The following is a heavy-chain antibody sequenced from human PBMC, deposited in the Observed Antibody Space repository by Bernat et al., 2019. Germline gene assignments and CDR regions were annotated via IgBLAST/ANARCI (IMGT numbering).Heavy chain of an antibody. CDR2: IWYDGSNK. D-gene: IGHD1-20*01. CDR3: ARDDGITGLDY. Sequence: QLQLVESGGGVVQPGRSLRLSCAASGFTFSSYGMHWVRQAPGKGLEWVAVIWYDGSNKYYADSVKGRFTISRDNSKNTLYLQMNSLRAEDTAFYYCARDDGITGLDYWGQGTLVTVSS. J-gene: IGHJ4*02. CDR1: GFTFSSYG. V-gene: IGHV3-33*01.